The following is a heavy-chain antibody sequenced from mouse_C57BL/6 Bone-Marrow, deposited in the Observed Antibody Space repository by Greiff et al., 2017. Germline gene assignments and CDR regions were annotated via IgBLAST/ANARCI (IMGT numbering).Heavy chain of an antibody. CDR2: ISSGGSYT. CDR1: GFTFSSYG. D-gene: IGHD1-1*01. V-gene: IGHV5-6*01. CDR3: ARQRGYYYGSSPGFAY. J-gene: IGHJ3*01. Sequence: EVQRVESGGDLVKPGGSLKLSCAASGFTFSSYGMSWVRQTPDKRLEWVATISSGGSYTYYPDSVKGRFTISRDNAKNTLYLQMSSLKSEDTAMYYCARQRGYYYGSSPGFAYWGQGTLVTVSA.